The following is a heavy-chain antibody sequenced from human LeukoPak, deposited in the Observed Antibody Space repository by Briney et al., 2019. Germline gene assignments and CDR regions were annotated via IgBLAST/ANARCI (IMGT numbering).Heavy chain of an antibody. V-gene: IGHV1-46*01. CDR3: ARPTERFDSVTTFFDY. J-gene: IGHJ4*02. D-gene: IGHD4-11*01. CDR2: INPSGGTT. CDR1: GYTFTSYF. Sequence: GASVKVPCKASGYTFTSYFMHWVRQAPGQGLEWMGIINPSGGTTSYAQKFQGRVTMTRDTSTSTVYMELSSLRSEDTAVYYCARPTERFDSVTTFFDYWGQGTLVTVSS.